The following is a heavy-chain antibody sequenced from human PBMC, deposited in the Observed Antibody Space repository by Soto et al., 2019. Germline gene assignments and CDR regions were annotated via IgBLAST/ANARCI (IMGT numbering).Heavy chain of an antibody. J-gene: IGHJ4*02. D-gene: IGHD6-19*01. CDR3: ARDGTAVVMDY. CDR1: GGSLSNYG. CDR2: ISAYNGNT. Sequence: ASVKVSCKASGGSLSNYGISWVRQAPGQGLEWMGWISAYNGNTNYAQKLQGRVTMTTDTSTSTAYMELRSLRSDDTAVYYCARDGTAVVMDYWGQGTLVTVSS. V-gene: IGHV1-18*01.